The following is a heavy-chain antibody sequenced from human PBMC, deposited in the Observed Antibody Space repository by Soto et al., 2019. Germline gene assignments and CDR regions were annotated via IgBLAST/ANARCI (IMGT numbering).Heavy chain of an antibody. J-gene: IGHJ6*02. V-gene: IGHV3-30-3*01. Sequence: GSLRLSCAASGFTFSSYAMHWVRQAPGKGLEWVAVISYDGSNKYYADSVKGRFTISRDNSKNTLYLQMNSLRAEDTAVYYCARDYYRFNSGYGFSMDVWGQGNTVTVSS. CDR3: ARDYYRFNSGYGFSMDV. D-gene: IGHD5-12*01. CDR1: GFTFSSYA. CDR2: ISYDGSNK.